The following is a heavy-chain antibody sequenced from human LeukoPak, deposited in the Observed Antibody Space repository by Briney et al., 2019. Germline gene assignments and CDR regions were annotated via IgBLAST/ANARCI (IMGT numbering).Heavy chain of an antibody. V-gene: IGHV4-34*01. CDR1: GGSFSGYY. CDR3: ARGQGNVVVLAALKNWFDP. J-gene: IGHJ5*02. Sequence: SETLSLTCAVYGGSFSGYYWSWIRQPPGKGLEWIGEINHSGSTNYNPSLKSRVTISVDTSKNQFSLKLSSVTAADTAVYYCARGQGNVVVLAALKNWFDPWGQGTLVTVSS. D-gene: IGHD2-2*01. CDR2: INHSGST.